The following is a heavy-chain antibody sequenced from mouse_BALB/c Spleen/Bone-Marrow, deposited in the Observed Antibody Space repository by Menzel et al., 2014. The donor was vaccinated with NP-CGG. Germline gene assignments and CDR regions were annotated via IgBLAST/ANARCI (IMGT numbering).Heavy chain of an antibody. CDR3: SRENGCSIHRFKKGAFAY. CDR2: IYLGDGDT. Sequence: QVQLKHSGAELARPGASVKLSCKASGYSFTSYWMQWVKQRPGQGLEWIGAIYLGDGDTRYTQKFKGKATLTADKSSSTAYMQLSSFAPEDTAVYYGSRENGCSIHRFKKGAFAYWGQGTLVTVSA. V-gene: IGHV1-87*01. CDR1: GYSFTSYW. D-gene: IGHD5-1-1*01. J-gene: IGHJ3*01.